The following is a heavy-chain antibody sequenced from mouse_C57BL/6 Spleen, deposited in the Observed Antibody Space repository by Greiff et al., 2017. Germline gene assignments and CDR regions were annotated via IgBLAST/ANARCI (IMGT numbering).Heavy chain of an antibody. CDR3: VRHWDGFDY. CDR2: IRSKSNNYAT. CDR1: GFSFNTYA. J-gene: IGHJ2*01. V-gene: IGHV10-1*01. Sequence: EVQRVESGGGLVQPKGSLKLSCAASGFSFNTYAMNWVRQAPGKGLEWVARIRSKSNNYATYYADSVKDRFTISRDDSESMLYLQMNNLKTEDTAMYYCVRHWDGFDYWGQGTTLTVSS. D-gene: IGHD4-1*01.